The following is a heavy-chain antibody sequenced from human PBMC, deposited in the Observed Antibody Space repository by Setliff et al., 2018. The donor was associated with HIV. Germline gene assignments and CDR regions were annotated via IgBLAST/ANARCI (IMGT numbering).Heavy chain of an antibody. V-gene: IGHV3-48*03. CDR3: ARAGRRHYYGSGSYAVFDY. CDR2: ISSTGNVM. Sequence: PGGSLRLSCAGSGFSFSSYEMNWVRQAPGKGLEWVSHISSTGNVMDYADFVKGRFTISRDNARKSLYLEMHSLRAGDTAVYFCARAGRRHYYGSGSYAVFDYWGQGIVVTVSS. CDR1: GFSFSSYE. J-gene: IGHJ4*02. D-gene: IGHD3-10*01.